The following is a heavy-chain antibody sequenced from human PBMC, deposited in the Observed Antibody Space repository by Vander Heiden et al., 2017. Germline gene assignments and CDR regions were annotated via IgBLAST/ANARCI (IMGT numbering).Heavy chain of an antibody. CDR2: IDWDDDK. CDR3: ARIRNMITCGGVMDGMDV. D-gene: IGHD3-16*01. CDR1: GFSLSTSGMC. J-gene: IGHJ6*02. Sequence: QVTLRESGPALVKPTQTLTLTCTFSGFSLSTSGMCVSWIRQPPGKALEWLALIDWDDDKYYSTSLKTRLTISKDTSKNQVVLTMTNMDPVETATYYCARIRNMITCGGVMDGMDVWGQGTTVTVSS. V-gene: IGHV2-70*01.